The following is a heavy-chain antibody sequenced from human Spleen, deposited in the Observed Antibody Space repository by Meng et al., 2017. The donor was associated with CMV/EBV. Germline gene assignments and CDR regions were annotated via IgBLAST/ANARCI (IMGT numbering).Heavy chain of an antibody. Sequence: ASVKVSCKASGYTFSNHGICWVRQAPGQGLEWMGWINTYNGKTNYAEKVQGRITMTTDPSTSTAYMELRSLRFDDTAVYYCARWGDGSNFRWDLGTPFDYWGQGTLVTVSS. CDR2: INTYNGKT. J-gene: IGHJ4*02. CDR1: GYTFSNHG. CDR3: ARWGDGSNFRWDLGTPFDY. D-gene: IGHD5-24*01. V-gene: IGHV1-18*01.